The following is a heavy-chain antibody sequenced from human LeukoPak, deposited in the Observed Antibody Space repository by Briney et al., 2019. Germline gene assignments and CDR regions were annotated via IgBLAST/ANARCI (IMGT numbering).Heavy chain of an antibody. CDR1: GYSFINYW. V-gene: IGHV5-51*01. CDR3: ARRNSMVRGALDP. J-gene: IGHJ5*02. CDR2: IYPGDSDT. Sequence: GESPKISCKASGYSFINYWLGWVRQRPGKGLEWIGIIYPGDSDTRYSPSFQGQVTISADRSISTAFLQWNSLKPSDSAIYYCARRNSMVRGALDPWGQGTLVTVSS. D-gene: IGHD3-10*01.